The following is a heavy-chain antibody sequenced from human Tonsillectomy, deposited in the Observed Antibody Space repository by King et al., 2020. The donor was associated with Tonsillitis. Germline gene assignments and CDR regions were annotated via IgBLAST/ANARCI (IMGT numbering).Heavy chain of an antibody. Sequence: VQLVESGGGLVQPGGSLRLSCAASGFTFSIYKMTWVRQAPGKGLEWVSLISASGGSTYYADSVKGRFTISRDNSKSTLYLQMISLRADDTAVYYCANGRRWGDYEDWSQGPLVTVSS. V-gene: IGHV3-23*04. J-gene: IGHJ4*02. CDR3: ANGRRWGDYED. D-gene: IGHD4-17*01. CDR1: GFTFSIYK. CDR2: ISASGGST.